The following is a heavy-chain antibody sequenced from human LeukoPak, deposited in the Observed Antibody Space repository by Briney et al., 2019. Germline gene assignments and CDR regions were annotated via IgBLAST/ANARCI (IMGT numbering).Heavy chain of an antibody. CDR3: ATRSVAATSVYYYYMDV. V-gene: IGHV1-8*01. CDR1: GYTFTSYD. CDR2: MNPNSGNT. Sequence: ASVKVSCKASGYTFTSYDINWVRQATGQGLEWMGWMNPNSGNTGYAQKFQGRVTITADESTSTAYMELSSLRSEDTAVYYCATRSVAATSVYYYYMDVWGKGTTVTISS. D-gene: IGHD2-15*01. J-gene: IGHJ6*03.